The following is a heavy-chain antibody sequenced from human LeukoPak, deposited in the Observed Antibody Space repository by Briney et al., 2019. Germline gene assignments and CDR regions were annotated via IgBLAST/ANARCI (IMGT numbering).Heavy chain of an antibody. CDR2: IDPSDSYT. CDR1: GYSFTSYW. V-gene: IGHV5-10-1*01. Sequence: GESLKISCKGSGYSFTSYWISWVRQLPGKGLEWMGRIDPSDSYTNYSPSFQGHVTISADKSISTAYLQWSSLKASDTAMYYCARREQLEPGFDYWGQGTLVTVSS. J-gene: IGHJ4*02. CDR3: ARREQLEPGFDY. D-gene: IGHD6-13*01.